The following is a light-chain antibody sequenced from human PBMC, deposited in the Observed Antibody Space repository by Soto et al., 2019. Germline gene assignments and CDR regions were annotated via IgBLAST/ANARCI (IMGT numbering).Light chain of an antibody. CDR2: GAS. V-gene: IGKV3-20*01. CDR1: QSVSSNY. CDR3: QHYGSSPET. J-gene: IGKJ1*01. Sequence: ESVLTQSPGTLSLSPGERATLSCSASQSVSSNYLAWYQQKPGQAPRLLIYGASSRATGIPDRFSGSGSGTDFTLTISRLEPEDFAVYYCQHYGSSPETFGQGIKVDI.